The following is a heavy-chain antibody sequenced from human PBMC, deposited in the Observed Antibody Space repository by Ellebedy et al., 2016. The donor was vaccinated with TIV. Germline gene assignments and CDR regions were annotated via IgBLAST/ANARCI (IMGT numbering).Heavy chain of an antibody. CDR1: GFNFRGYW. Sequence: GGSLRLXXEASGFNFRGYWMHWARQPPGKGLIWVARTNTDGGFTNYADSVKGRFTISRDNAKNSLDLQMNSLRAEDTALYYCAREKRGSFWGQGTLVTVSS. J-gene: IGHJ4*02. V-gene: IGHV3-74*01. CDR3: AREKRGSF. D-gene: IGHD6-6*01. CDR2: TNTDGGFT.